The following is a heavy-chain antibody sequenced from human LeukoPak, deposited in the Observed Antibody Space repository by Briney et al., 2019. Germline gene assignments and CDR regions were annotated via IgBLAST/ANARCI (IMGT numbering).Heavy chain of an antibody. Sequence: ASVKVSCKASGYILSSYNMHWVRQAPGQGLEWLGIINPSGGDTKYAQKFQGRVTMTTDTSTTTAYMELRNLRSDDTAVYYCARDHSSSSQLFDYWGQGTLVTVSS. J-gene: IGHJ4*02. CDR3: ARDHSSSSQLFDY. D-gene: IGHD6-13*01. V-gene: IGHV1-46*01. CDR1: GYILSSYN. CDR2: INPSGGDT.